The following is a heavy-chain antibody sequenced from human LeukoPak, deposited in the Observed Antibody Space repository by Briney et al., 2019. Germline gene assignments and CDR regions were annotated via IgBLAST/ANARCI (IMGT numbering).Heavy chain of an antibody. J-gene: IGHJ4*02. V-gene: IGHV3-30-3*01. CDR2: ISKDGSDK. D-gene: IGHD1-7*01. Sequence: PGKSLRLSCAASGFTFSSYALHWVRQVPGKGLEWVAVISKDGSDKYYPGSVRGRFTISRDNSKNTIYLQMDSLRAEDTTIYYCARDYWWNYDYWGQGTLVTVSS. CDR3: ARDYWWNYDY. CDR1: GFTFSSYA.